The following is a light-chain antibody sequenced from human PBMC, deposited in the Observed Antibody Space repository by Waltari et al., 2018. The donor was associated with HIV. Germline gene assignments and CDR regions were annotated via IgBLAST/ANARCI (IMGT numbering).Light chain of an antibody. CDR3: QQYNDWPPLT. CDR1: QTISDN. V-gene: IGKV3-15*01. J-gene: IGKJ4*01. CDR2: GAS. Sequence: IVMTQSPATLSVSPGERVTLSCRASQTISDNLAWYQQRSGQAPRLLIYGASIRATGTPARFNGGGSGTEFTLTISGLQSEDFAVYYCQQYNDWPPLTFGGGTRVEI.